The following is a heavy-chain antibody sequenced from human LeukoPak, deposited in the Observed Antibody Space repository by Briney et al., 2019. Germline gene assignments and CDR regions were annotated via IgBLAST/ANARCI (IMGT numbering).Heavy chain of an antibody. CDR1: GFTFSNYG. CDR2: IWYDGSNK. D-gene: IGHD3-22*01. V-gene: IGHV3-33*08. J-gene: IGHJ4*02. CDR3: ARELGSSGYYPFDY. Sequence: QAGGSLRLSCAASGFTFSNYGMHWVRQAPGKGLEWVALIWYDGSNKYYADSVKGRFTISRDNSKNTLYLQMNSLRAEDTAVYYCARELGSSGYYPFDYWGQGTLVTVSS.